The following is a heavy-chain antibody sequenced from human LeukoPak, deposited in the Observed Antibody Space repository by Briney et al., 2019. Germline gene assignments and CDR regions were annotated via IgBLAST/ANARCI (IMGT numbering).Heavy chain of an antibody. CDR2: IWYDGSNK. D-gene: IGHD2-15*01. J-gene: IGHJ5*02. CDR3: ARDSCSGGSCFLDP. Sequence: ERSLRLSCAASGFTFSSYGMHWVRQAPGKGLEWVAVIWYDGSNKYYADSVKGRFTISRDNSKNTLYLQMNSLRAEDTAVYYCARDSCSGGSCFLDPWGQGTLVTVSS. CDR1: GFTFSSYG. V-gene: IGHV3-33*01.